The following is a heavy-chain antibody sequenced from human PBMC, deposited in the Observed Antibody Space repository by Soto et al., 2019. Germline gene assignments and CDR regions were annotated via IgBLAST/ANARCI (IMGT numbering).Heavy chain of an antibody. CDR1: GFTFNTYA. V-gene: IGHV3-30*12. CDR3: VRDRDWAFDI. CDR2: ISYDVNNK. Sequence: GGSLRLSCAASGFTFNTYAMHWVRQAPGKGLEWVAIISYDVNNKYYADSVRGRFTISRDDAKNSLYLQLNSLRDEDTALYYCVRDRDWAFDIWGQGTMVTVSS. D-gene: IGHD3-9*01. J-gene: IGHJ3*02.